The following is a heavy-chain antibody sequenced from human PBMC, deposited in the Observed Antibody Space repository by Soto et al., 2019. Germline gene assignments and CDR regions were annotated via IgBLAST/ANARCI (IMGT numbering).Heavy chain of an antibody. Sequence: EVQLLESGGGLVQPGGSLRLSCAASGFTFSSYAMSWVRQAPGKGLEWVSAISGSGGSTYYADSVKGRFTIPRDNSENALYLQMNSLRAEDTAVYYCAAYDYGAEYYFDYWGQGTLVTVSS. CDR2: ISGSGGST. J-gene: IGHJ4*02. V-gene: IGHV3-23*01. CDR1: GFTFSSYA. D-gene: IGHD4-17*01. CDR3: AAYDYGAEYYFDY.